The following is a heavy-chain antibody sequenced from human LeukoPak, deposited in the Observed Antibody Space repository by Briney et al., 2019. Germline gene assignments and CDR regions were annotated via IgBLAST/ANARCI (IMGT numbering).Heavy chain of an antibody. Sequence: GGSLRLSCAASGFTFSNYAMNWVRQAPGKGLEWVSAIAGGIGTTFYADSVKGRFTISRDNSKNKLYLQLRSLRAEDTAAYYCAKDLTAASGEVFQFDYWGQGTRVTVS. CDR2: IAGGIGTT. D-gene: IGHD6-13*01. CDR3: AKDLTAASGEVFQFDY. J-gene: IGHJ4*02. CDR1: GFTFSNYA. V-gene: IGHV3-23*01.